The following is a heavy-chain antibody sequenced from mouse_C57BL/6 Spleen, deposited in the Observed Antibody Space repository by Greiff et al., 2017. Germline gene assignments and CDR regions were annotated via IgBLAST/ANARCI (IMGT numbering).Heavy chain of an antibody. J-gene: IGHJ4*01. D-gene: IGHD1-1*01. Sequence: QVQLKQPGAELVRPGSSVKLSCKASGYTFTSYWMDWVKQRPGQGLEWIGNIYPSDSETHYNQKFKDKATLTVDKSSSTAYMQLSSLTSEDSAVYYCARGVYGSISYYAMDYWGKGTSVTVSS. CDR1: GYTFTSYW. CDR3: ARGVYGSISYYAMDY. V-gene: IGHV1-61*01. CDR2: IYPSDSET.